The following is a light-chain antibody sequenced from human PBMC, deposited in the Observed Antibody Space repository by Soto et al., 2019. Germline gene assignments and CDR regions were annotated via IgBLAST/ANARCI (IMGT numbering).Light chain of an antibody. J-gene: IGKJ1*01. CDR3: QQFGSSLPWT. V-gene: IGKV3-20*01. CDR1: QSVTSTY. CDR2: GAS. Sequence: IVLTQSPGTLSLSPGERATLSCRASQSVTSTYLAWYQQKPGQAPRLLIYGASSRATGIPDRFSGSGSGTDFTLIISRLEPEDFAVYYCQQFGSSLPWTFGQGTKVDIK.